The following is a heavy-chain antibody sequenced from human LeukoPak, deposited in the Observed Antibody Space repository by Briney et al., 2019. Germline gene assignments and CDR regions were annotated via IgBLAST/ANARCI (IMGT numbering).Heavy chain of an antibody. Sequence: PGGSLRLSCAASGFTFSSYKMNWVRQAPGKGLEWVSPISSGSSYIYYADSVKGRFTISRDNAKNSLYLQMNSLRAEDTAVHYCARDGTSGSYRNNWFDPWGQGTLVTVSS. V-gene: IGHV3-21*01. CDR2: ISSGSSYI. D-gene: IGHD1-26*01. CDR1: GFTFSSYK. J-gene: IGHJ5*02. CDR3: ARDGTSGSYRNNWFDP.